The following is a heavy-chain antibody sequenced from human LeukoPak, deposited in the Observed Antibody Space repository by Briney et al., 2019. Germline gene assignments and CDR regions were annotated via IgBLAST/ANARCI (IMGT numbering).Heavy chain of an antibody. CDR3: ARVASGSWNWFDP. CDR1: GFSFTNYW. J-gene: IGHJ5*02. Sequence: GGSLRLSCTASGFSFTNYWMHWVRQAPGKRLVWVSRINTDGDTTTYADSVKGRFTISRDNTKNTLYLQMSSLRGEDTAVYYCARVASGSWNWFDPWGQGTLVTVSS. CDR2: INTDGDTT. V-gene: IGHV3-74*01. D-gene: IGHD1-26*01.